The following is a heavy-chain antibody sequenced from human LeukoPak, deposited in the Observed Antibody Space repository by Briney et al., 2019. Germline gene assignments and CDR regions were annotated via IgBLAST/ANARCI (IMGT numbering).Heavy chain of an antibody. CDR1: GGSPSGYY. Sequence: PETLSLTCAVYGGSPSGYYWRWIGPPPGKGLEWIREINHSGSTNYNPSLKSRVTISVDTSKNQFSLKLSSVTAADTAVYYCARGLGRTKWLIDYWGQGTLVTVSS. CDR3: ARGLGRTKWLIDY. J-gene: IGHJ4*02. D-gene: IGHD5-12*01. CDR2: INHSGST. V-gene: IGHV4-34*01.